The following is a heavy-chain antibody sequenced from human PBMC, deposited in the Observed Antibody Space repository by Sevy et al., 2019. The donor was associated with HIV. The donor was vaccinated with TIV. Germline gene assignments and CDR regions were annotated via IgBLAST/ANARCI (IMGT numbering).Heavy chain of an antibody. J-gene: IGHJ4*02. D-gene: IGHD3-22*01. CDR2: ISSGSSYI. Sequence: GGSLRLSCVASGFTFSYYTMNWVRQAPGKGLEWVSSISSGSSYIFYADSMKGRFTVSRDNAKNSLFLQMNSLRDEDTGLYYCARSTDYYDNSGYDSWGRGTLVTVSS. V-gene: IGHV3-21*03. CDR3: ARSTDYYDNSGYDS. CDR1: GFTFSYYT.